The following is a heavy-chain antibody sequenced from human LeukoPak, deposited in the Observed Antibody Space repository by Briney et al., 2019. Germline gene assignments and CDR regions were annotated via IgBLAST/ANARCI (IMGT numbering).Heavy chain of an antibody. J-gene: IGHJ4*02. CDR3: ARDLQLGPFDF. Sequence: PSETLSLTCTVSGASISSYYWSWIRQPPGKGLEWIGYISYSGSTKYNPSPKSRVTISVDTSKNQFSLKLTSVTAADTAVYYCARDLQLGPFDFWGQGTLVTVSS. CDR2: ISYSGST. CDR1: GASISSYY. V-gene: IGHV4-59*01. D-gene: IGHD5-24*01.